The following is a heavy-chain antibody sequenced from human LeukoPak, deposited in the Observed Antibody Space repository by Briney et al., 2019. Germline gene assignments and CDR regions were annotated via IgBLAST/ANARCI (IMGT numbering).Heavy chain of an antibody. CDR1: GGSISSYY. V-gene: IGHV4-59*01. Sequence: SETLSLTCTVSGGSISSYYWSWIRQPPGKGLEWIGYIYYSGSTNYNPSLKSRVTISVDTSKNQFSLKLSSVTAADTAAYYCARGYCSSTSCYHLDYWGQGTLVTVSS. CDR2: IYYSGST. J-gene: IGHJ4*02. D-gene: IGHD2-2*01. CDR3: ARGYCSSTSCYHLDY.